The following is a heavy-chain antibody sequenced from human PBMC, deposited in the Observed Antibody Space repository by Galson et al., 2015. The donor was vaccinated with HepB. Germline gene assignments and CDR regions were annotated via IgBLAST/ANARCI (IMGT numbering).Heavy chain of an antibody. V-gene: IGHV3-64D*06. J-gene: IGHJ4*02. Sequence: SLRLSCAASGFTFXXYAMHWVRQAPGKGLEYVSAISSNGGSTYYADSVKGRFTISRDNSKNTLYLQMSSLRAEDTAVYYCVKDGYSSGPRPGALWTLDYWGQGTLVTVSS. CDR1: GFTFXXYA. D-gene: IGHD6-19*01. CDR3: VKDGYSSGPRPGALWTLDY. CDR2: ISSNGGST.